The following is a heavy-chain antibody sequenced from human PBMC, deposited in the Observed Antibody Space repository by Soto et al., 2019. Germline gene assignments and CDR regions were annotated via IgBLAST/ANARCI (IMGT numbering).Heavy chain of an antibody. CDR3: ARNYYGSGSYPHYYYYGMDV. V-gene: IGHV1-69*01. CDR1: GGTFSSYA. CDR2: IIPIFGTA. D-gene: IGHD3-10*01. Sequence: QVQLVQSGAEVKKPGSSVKVSCKASGGTFSSYAISWVRQAPGQGLEWMGGIIPIFGTANYAQKFQGRVTITADESTSTAYMELSSLRSEYTAVYYCARNYYGSGSYPHYYYYGMDVWGQGTTVTVSS. J-gene: IGHJ6*02.